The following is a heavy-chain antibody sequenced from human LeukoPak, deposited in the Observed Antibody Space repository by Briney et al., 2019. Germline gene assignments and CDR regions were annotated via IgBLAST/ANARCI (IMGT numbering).Heavy chain of an antibody. V-gene: IGHV4-38-2*01. J-gene: IGHJ4*02. CDR1: GYSISSGYY. Sequence: SXXLSLTCAVSGYSISSGYYWGWIRPPPGKGLEWIGSIYRSGSTYYKQSLKRRVNISGDTAKKKFSLKLSSVTAADTAVYYCARHLYDSSGYYPYYFDYWGQGTLVTVSS. D-gene: IGHD3-22*01. CDR3: ARHLYDSSGYYPYYFDY. CDR2: IYRSGST.